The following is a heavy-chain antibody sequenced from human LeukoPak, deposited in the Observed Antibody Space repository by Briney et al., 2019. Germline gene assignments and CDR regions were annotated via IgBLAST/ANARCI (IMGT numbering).Heavy chain of an antibody. CDR1: GYTFTGYY. CDR2: INPNSGGT. D-gene: IGHD3-22*01. V-gene: IGHV1-2*04. J-gene: IGHJ4*02. Sequence: GASVKVSCKASGYTFTGYYMHWVRQAPGQGLEWMGWINPNSGGTNYAQKFQGWVTMTRDTSISTAYMELSRLRSDDTAVYYCARAHGSGYYSDFDYWGQGTLVTVSS. CDR3: ARAHGSGYYSDFDY.